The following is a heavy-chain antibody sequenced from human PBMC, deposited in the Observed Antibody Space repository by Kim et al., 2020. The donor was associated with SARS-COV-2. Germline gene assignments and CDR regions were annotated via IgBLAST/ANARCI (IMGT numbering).Heavy chain of an antibody. J-gene: IGHJ5*02. D-gene: IGHD6-13*01. CDR3: VRDGMATGNLDR. Sequence: YAGSVRGRFTISRDNAKNSLYLQTNSLRDEDTALYYCVRDGMATGNLDRWGQGTLVTVS. V-gene: IGHV3-48*02.